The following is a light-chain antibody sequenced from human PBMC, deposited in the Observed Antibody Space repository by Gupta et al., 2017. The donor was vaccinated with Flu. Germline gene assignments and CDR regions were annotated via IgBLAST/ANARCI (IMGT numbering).Light chain of an antibody. CDR2: WAS. CDR3: QQYYSTLT. V-gene: IGKV4-1*01. CDR1: QSVLYSSNNKNY. Sequence: INCKSSQSVLYSSNNKNYLAWYQQKPGQPPKLLIYWASTRESGVPDRFSGSGSGTDFTLTISSLQAEDVAVYYCQQYYSTLTFGPGTKVDIK. J-gene: IGKJ3*01.